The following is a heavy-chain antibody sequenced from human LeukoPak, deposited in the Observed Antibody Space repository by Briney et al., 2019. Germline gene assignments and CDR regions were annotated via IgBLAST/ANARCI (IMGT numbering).Heavy chain of an antibody. CDR2: ISYDGSNK. D-gene: IGHD6-19*01. V-gene: IGHV3-30-3*01. CDR3: ARVGYSSGYHYFDY. CDR1: GFTFSYYA. Sequence: GGSLRLSCAASGFTFSYYAIHWVRQAPGKGLEWVAVISYDGSNKYYADSVKGRFTISRDNSKNTLYLQMNSLRAEDTAVYYCARVGYSSGYHYFDYWGQGSLVTVSA. J-gene: IGHJ4*02.